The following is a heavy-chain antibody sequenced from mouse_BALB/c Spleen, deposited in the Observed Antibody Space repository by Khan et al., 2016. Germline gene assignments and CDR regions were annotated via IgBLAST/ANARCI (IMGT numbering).Heavy chain of an antibody. CDR3: ARFTTVVAVDY. J-gene: IGHJ2*01. D-gene: IGHD1-1*01. CDR2: IYPGDDDT. V-gene: IGHV1-80*01. CDR1: GYAFSTYW. Sequence: QVQLKQSGAELVRPGSSVKISCKASGYAFSTYWIHWVKQRPGQGLEWIGQIYPGDDDTKYNGKFKGKASLTADKSSTTAYMQLSSLTSEDSADYCCARFTTVVAVDYWGQGTTLAVSS.